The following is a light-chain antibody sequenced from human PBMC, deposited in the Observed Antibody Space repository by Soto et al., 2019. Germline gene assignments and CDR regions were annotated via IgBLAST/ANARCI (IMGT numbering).Light chain of an antibody. J-gene: IGKJ1*01. Sequence: ERDPLSCRASQSVSSSNLAWYQQKPAQAPRLLIHAASRRAPGIPERFSGSGSGTDFTLTISRLEPEDFAVYYCQQYLTSPKTFGQGTKVDIK. CDR2: AAS. CDR3: QQYLTSPKT. V-gene: IGKV3-20*01. CDR1: QSVSSSN.